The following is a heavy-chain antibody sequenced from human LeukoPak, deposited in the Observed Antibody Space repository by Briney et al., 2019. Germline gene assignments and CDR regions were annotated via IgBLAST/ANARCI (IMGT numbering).Heavy chain of an antibody. CDR3: ARGAHSGLNLGGSFDP. D-gene: IGHD6-19*01. Sequence: SETLSLTCAVYGGSFSGYYWSWIRQPPGKGLEWIGEINHSGSTNYNPSLKSRVTISVDTSKNQFSLKLSSVTAADTAVYYCARGAHSGLNLGGSFDPWGQGTLVTVSS. V-gene: IGHV4-34*01. CDR2: INHSGST. J-gene: IGHJ5*02. CDR1: GGSFSGYY.